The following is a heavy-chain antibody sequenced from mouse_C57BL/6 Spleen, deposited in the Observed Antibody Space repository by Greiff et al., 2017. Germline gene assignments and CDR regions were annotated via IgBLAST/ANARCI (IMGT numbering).Heavy chain of an antibody. CDR1: GYTFTSYW. V-gene: IGHV1-7*01. CDR2: INPSSGYT. CDR3: AISLVTTVVADYAMDY. J-gene: IGHJ4*01. D-gene: IGHD1-1*01. Sequence: VKLQESGAELAKPGASVKLSCKASGYTFTSYWMHWVKQRPGQGLEWIGYINPSSGYTKYTQTFQDQATLTANKSSSTAYMQLSSLTYEDSAVYYCAISLVTTVVADYAMDYWGQGTSVTVSA.